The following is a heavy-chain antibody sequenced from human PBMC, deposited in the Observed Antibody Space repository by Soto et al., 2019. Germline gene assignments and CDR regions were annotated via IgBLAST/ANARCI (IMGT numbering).Heavy chain of an antibody. V-gene: IGHV4-34*01. Sequence: QVQLQQWGAGLLKPSETLSLTCAVYGGSFSGYYWSWIRQPPGKGLEWIGEINHSGSTNYNPSLKSRVTLSVDTSKNQFSLKLSSVTAADTAVYYCARGGYSGLSYWGQGTLVTVSS. J-gene: IGHJ4*02. CDR1: GGSFSGYY. CDR2: INHSGST. CDR3: ARGGYSGLSY. D-gene: IGHD6-13*01.